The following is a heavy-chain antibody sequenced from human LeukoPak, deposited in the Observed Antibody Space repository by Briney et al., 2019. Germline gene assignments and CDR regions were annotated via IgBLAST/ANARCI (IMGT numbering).Heavy chain of an antibody. J-gene: IGHJ4*02. D-gene: IGHD5-18*01. CDR2: IWYDGSNK. CDR1: GFTFSNYG. V-gene: IGHV3-33*01. Sequence: GGSLRLSCAASGFTFSNYGMHWVRQAPGKGLEWVAIIWYDGSNKYYADSVKGRFTISRDNSKNTLYLQMNSLRAEDTAVYYCARDAGYSYAPYYFDYWGQGTLVTVSS. CDR3: ARDAGYSYAPYYFDY.